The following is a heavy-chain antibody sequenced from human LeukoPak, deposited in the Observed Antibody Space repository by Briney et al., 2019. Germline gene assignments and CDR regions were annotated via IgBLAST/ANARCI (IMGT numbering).Heavy chain of an antibody. CDR1: GFTLSSCA. D-gene: IGHD6-19*01. V-gene: IGHV3-23*01. J-gene: IGHJ4*02. CDR2: ITGSGGGT. CDR3: ARDKYSSGWFFDY. Sequence: GGSLSLSWAAAGFTLSSCAMNWVRQAPGKGLEGVSGITGSGGGTYYADSVKGRFTISRDNAKNSLYLQMNSPRAADTAVYYCARDKYSSGWFFDYWGQGTLVTVSS.